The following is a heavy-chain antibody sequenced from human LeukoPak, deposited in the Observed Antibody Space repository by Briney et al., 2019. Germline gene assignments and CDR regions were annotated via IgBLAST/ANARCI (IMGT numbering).Heavy chain of an antibody. D-gene: IGHD4-17*01. CDR2: IYYSGST. CDR3: ARVTMTTVSFFDY. CDR1: GGSISSYY. V-gene: IGHV4-59*01. J-gene: IGHJ4*02. Sequence: PSETLSLTCTVSGGSISSYYWSWIRQPPGKGLEWIGYIYYSGSTNYNPSLKSRVTISVDTSKNQFSLKLSSVTAADTAVYYCARVTMTTVSFFDYWGQGTLVTVSS.